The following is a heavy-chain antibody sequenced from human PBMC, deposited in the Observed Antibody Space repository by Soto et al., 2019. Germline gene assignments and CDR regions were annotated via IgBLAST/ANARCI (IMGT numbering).Heavy chain of an antibody. CDR3: ARVGRSLDAMDV. J-gene: IGHJ6*02. Sequence: EVQLVESGGGLVQPGGSLRLSCAASGLTFSSYEMTWVRQAPGKGLEWVSYIRGSGSTIYYADSVKGRFTISRDNAKNSLYLQMSSLRAEDTAVYYCARVGRSLDAMDVWGQGTTVTVSS. V-gene: IGHV3-48*03. CDR2: IRGSGSTI. CDR1: GLTFSSYE.